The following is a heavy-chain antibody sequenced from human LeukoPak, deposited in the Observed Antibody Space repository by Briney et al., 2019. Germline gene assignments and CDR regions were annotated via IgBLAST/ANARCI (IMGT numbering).Heavy chain of an antibody. CDR2: INPNSGGT. J-gene: IGHJ4*02. CDR3: ARVGYSGYDYRESFDY. Sequence: ASVKVSCKASGYTFTGYYMHWVRQAPGQGLEWMGWINPNSGGTNYAQKFQGRVTMTRDTSISTAYMELSRLRSDDTAVYYCARVGYSGYDYRESFDYWGQGTLVTVSS. D-gene: IGHD5-12*01. CDR1: GYTFTGYY. V-gene: IGHV1-2*02.